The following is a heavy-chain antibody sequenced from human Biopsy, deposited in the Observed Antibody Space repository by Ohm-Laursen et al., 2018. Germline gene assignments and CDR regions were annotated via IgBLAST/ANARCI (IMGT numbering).Heavy chain of an antibody. D-gene: IGHD3-16*01. CDR3: GRSYGIMAAPVHL. V-gene: IGHV3-11*01. Sequence: SLRLSCTASGFPFSDYYMSWIRQAPGKGLDWVSYISDGGTTIYYADSVKGRFTISRDDAKGSLYLQMTNLRAEDTAVYYCGRSYGIMAAPVHLWGQGTLVTVSS. J-gene: IGHJ4*01. CDR1: GFPFSDYY. CDR2: ISDGGTTI.